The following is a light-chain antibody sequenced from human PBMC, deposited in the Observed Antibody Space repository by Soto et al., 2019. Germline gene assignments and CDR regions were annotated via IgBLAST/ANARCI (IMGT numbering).Light chain of an antibody. CDR2: GAS. CDR1: QSVSSSY. CDR3: QQYGSFSIT. Sequence: EIVLTQSPGTLSLSPGERATLSCRASQSVSSSYLAWYQQKPGQAPRLLIYGASSRATGIPDRFSGSGSGTDFTLTISRLEPEDFAVYYCQQYGSFSITFCQGTRLEIK. J-gene: IGKJ5*01. V-gene: IGKV3-20*01.